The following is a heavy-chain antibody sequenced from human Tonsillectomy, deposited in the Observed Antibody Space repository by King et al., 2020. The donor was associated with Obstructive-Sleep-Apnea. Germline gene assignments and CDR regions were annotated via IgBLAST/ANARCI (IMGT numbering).Heavy chain of an antibody. CDR1: GFTFSNYG. CDR2: IWQDGSNE. Sequence: VQLVESGGGVVQPGRSLRLSCTASGFTFSNYGMHWVRQAPGKGLEWVAVIWQDGSNEYYADSAKGRFTISRDNSKNTLYLQMNRLRAGDTAVYYCAKDLRYLGYYFDHWGQGTLVTVSS. V-gene: IGHV3-33*06. D-gene: IGHD3-16*01. CDR3: AKDLRYLGYYFDH. J-gene: IGHJ4*02.